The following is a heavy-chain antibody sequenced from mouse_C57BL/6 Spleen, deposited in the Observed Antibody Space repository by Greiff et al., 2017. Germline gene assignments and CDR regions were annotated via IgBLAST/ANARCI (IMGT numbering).Heavy chain of an antibody. Sequence: LVESGAELVRPGTSVKVSCKASGYAFTNYLIEWVKQRPGQGLEWIGVINPGSGGTNYNEKFKGKATLTADKSSSTAYMQLSSLTSEDSAVYFCARGRIVTTYYAMDYWGQGTSVTVSS. J-gene: IGHJ4*01. CDR3: ARGRIVTTYYAMDY. D-gene: IGHD2-5*01. CDR2: INPGSGGT. CDR1: GYAFTNYL. V-gene: IGHV1-54*01.